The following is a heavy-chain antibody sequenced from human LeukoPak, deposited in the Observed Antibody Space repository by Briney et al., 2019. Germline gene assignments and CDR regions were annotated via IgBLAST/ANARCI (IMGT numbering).Heavy chain of an antibody. CDR2: INPSGGST. Sequence: ASVKVSCKVSGYTLTELSMHWVRQAPGQGLEWMGIINPSGGSTSYAQKFQGRVTMTRDTSTSTVYMELSSLRSEDTAVYYCARAASMDFWSGYYIYYYYGMGVWGKGPRSPSPQ. CDR3: ARAASMDFWSGYYIYYYYGMGV. J-gene: IGHJ6*01. CDR1: GYTLTELS. V-gene: IGHV1-46*01. D-gene: IGHD3-3*01.